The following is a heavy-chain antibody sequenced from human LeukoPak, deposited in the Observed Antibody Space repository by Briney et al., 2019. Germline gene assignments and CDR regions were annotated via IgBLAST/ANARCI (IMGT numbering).Heavy chain of an antibody. CDR1: GFTFDDYT. CDR2: ISCDGGST. CDR3: AKGPPRGYYVDY. V-gene: IGHV3-43*01. Sequence: PGGSPRLSCAASGFTFDDYTMHWIRQAPGKGLEWVALISCDGGSTYYADCVKGRFTKSRDNSKNSLYLQMNSLRTEDTALYYCAKGPPRGYYVDYWGQGTLVTVSS. D-gene: IGHD3-22*01. J-gene: IGHJ4*02.